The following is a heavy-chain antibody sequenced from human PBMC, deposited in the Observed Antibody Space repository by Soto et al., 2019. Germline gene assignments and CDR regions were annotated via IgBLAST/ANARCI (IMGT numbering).Heavy chain of an antibody. CDR2: IKSKTDGGTA. J-gene: IGHJ4*02. CDR1: GVTLTNVR. V-gene: IGHV3-15*07. CDR3: SHGYYQYFES. Sequence: SCAVSGVTLTNVRMNWVRQAPGKGPEWVGRIKSKTDGGTADYAAPVKGRFTISRDDSENTLYLQMNSLKTEDTAVYYCSHGYYQYFESWGQGTLVTVSS. D-gene: IGHD5-18*01.